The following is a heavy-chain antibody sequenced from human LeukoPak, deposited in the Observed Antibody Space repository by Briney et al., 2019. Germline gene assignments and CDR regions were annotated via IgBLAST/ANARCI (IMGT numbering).Heavy chain of an antibody. V-gene: IGHV3-9*01. CDR3: ARDLLLWFGELSPFDY. Sequence: GRSLRLSCAASGFTFDDYAMHWVRQAPGKGLEWVSGISWNSGSIGYADSVKGRFTISRDNAKNSLYLQMNSLRAEDTAVYYCARDLLLWFGELSPFDYWGQGTLVTVSS. CDR1: GFTFDDYA. J-gene: IGHJ4*02. CDR2: ISWNSGSI. D-gene: IGHD3-10*01.